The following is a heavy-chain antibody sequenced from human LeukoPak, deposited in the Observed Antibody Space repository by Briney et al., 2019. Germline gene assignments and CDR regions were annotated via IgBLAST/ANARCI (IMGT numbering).Heavy chain of an antibody. CDR3: AREKDRQLDY. CDR2: ISYDGSNK. CDR1: GFTFSSYA. D-gene: IGHD2-15*01. V-gene: IGHV3-30-3*01. Sequence: GRSLRLSCAASGFTFSSYAMHWVRQAPGKGLEWVAVISYDGSNKYYADSVKGRFTISRDNSKNTLYLQMNSLRAEDTAVYYCAREKDRQLDYWGQGTLVTVSS. J-gene: IGHJ4*02.